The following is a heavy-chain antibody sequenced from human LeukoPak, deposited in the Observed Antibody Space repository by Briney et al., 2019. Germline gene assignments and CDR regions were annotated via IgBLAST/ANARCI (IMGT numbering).Heavy chain of an antibody. CDR1: GFTFNTYD. J-gene: IGHJ4*02. Sequence: PGGSLRLSCVASGFTFNTYDMHWVRQAPGKGLEWVSFIGTAGDTYYQASVRGRFTISRESAKNSLYLQMNSLRDGDTAVYYCARGYSYRFEYWGQGTPVIVSS. CDR3: ARGYSYRFEY. CDR2: IGTAGDT. V-gene: IGHV3-13*01. D-gene: IGHD5-24*01.